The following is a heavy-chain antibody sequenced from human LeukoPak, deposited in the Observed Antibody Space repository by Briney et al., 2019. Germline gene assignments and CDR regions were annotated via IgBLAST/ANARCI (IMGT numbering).Heavy chain of an antibody. D-gene: IGHD2-2*01. V-gene: IGHV3-7*01. CDR1: GLTFTDFW. J-gene: IGHJ4*02. CDR3: SGRDSSRSPRAY. Sequence: GGSLRLSCAASGLTFTDFWMNGVRQAPGRGLEWVANIKPDGSEKYYVDSVKGRFAISRDNAKNEVYLEMNSLRAEDTGVYYCSGRDSSRSPRAYWGQGTLVSVSS. CDR2: IKPDGSEK.